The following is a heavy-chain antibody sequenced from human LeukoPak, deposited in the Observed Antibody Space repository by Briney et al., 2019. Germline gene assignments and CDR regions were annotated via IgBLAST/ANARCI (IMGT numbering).Heavy chain of an antibody. V-gene: IGHV4-38-2*01. CDR1: GYSISSGYY. CDR3: ARGARYCSSTSCYFFDY. CDR2: IYYSGST. Sequence: SETLSLTCAVSGYSISSGYYWGWIRQPPGKGLEWIGSIYYSGSTYYNPSLKSRVTISVDTSKNQFSLKLSSVTAADTAVYYCARGARYCSSTSCYFFDYWGQGTLVTVSS. D-gene: IGHD2-2*01. J-gene: IGHJ4*02.